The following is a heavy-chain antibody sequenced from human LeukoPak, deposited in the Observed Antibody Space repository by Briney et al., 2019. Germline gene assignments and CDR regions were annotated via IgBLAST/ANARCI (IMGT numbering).Heavy chain of an antibody. CDR2: IWYDGSNK. D-gene: IGHD3-10*01. CDR1: GFTFSSYG. CDR3: ARDEISFGELLYYFDY. J-gene: IGHJ4*02. V-gene: IGHV3-33*01. Sequence: PGGSLRLSCAASGFTFSSYGMHWVRQAPGKGLEWVAVIWYDGSNKYYADSVKGRFTISRDNSKNTLSLQMNSLRAEDTAVYYCARDEISFGELLYYFDYWGQGTLVTVSS.